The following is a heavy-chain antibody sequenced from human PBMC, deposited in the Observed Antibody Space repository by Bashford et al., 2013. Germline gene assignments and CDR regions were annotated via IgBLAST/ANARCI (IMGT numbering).Heavy chain of an antibody. Sequence: GGSLRLSCAASGFTFSDYGMCWVRQAPGKGLEWVSSISSSSTYVYYADSVKGRFTSSRDNAKSSLFLQVDSLRAEDTAVYYCGRIPVSGRWYFDVWGRGTLVTVSS. CDR1: GFTFSDYG. D-gene: IGHD6-19*01. J-gene: IGHJ2*01. CDR2: ISSSSTYV. V-gene: IGHV3-21*01. CDR3: GRIPVSGRWYFDV.